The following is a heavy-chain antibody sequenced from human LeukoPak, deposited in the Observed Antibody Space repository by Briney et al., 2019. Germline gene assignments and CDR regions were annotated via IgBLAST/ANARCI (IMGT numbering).Heavy chain of an antibody. Sequence: PGGSLRLSCAASGFTFSNYNMNWVRQAPGKGLEWVSSIGSSSTYMYYADSVKGRFTISRDNAKNSLYLQMNSLRADDTAVYYCAGIGVAGQFDYWGQGTLVTVSS. CDR1: GFTFSNYN. CDR3: AGIGVAGQFDY. D-gene: IGHD6-19*01. V-gene: IGHV3-21*01. CDR2: IGSSSTYM. J-gene: IGHJ4*02.